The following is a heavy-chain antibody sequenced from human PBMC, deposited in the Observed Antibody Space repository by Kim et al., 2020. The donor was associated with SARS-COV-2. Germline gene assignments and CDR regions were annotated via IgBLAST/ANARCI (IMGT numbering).Heavy chain of an antibody. CDR3: ASWFGVDF. CDR1: GASVTYYY. V-gene: IGHV4-59*02. D-gene: IGHD3-10*01. CDR2: IYHTGSS. Sequence: SETLSLTCTVSGASVTYYYWSWLRQPPGKGLEWIGYIYHTGSSSYNPSLKSRVTMSVDTSKNQFSLRLTSVTAADTAVYYCASWFGVDFWGQGTLVTV. J-gene: IGHJ4*02.